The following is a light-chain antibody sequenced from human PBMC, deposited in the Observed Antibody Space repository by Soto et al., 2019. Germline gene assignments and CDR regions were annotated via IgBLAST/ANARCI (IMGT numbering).Light chain of an antibody. V-gene: IGKV3-15*01. J-gene: IGKJ5*01. CDR2: GAS. CDR1: QSISDT. Sequence: EIVMTQSPATLSVSPGGRATLSCRASQSISDTLAWYQQKPGQAPRLLIHGASTRATGFPARFSGSRSGTDFTLTISRLEPEDFAVYYCQQYNNWPPITFGLGTRLEIK. CDR3: QQYNNWPPIT.